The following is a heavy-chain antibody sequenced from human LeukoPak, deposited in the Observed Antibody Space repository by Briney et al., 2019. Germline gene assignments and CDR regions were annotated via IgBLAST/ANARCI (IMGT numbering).Heavy chain of an antibody. CDR2: IRSSGSTI. J-gene: IGHJ4*02. Sequence: PGGSLRLSCAASGLTFSDYYMSWVRQPPGRGLEWVSYIRSSGSTIYYADSVKGRFTISRDNAKNSLYLQMNSLRAEGTAVYYCAREPSGDILTGYPTYFDYWRQGTQVTVPS. D-gene: IGHD3-9*01. CDR1: GLTFSDYY. CDR3: AREPSGDILTGYPTYFDY. V-gene: IGHV3-11*01.